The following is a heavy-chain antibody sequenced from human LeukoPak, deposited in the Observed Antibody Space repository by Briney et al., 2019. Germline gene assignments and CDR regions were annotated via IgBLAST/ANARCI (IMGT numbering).Heavy chain of an antibody. J-gene: IGHJ3*02. CDR2: IRSKAYGGTT. D-gene: IGHD3-10*01. CDR1: GFTFGDYA. Sequence: GGSLRLSCTVSGFTFGDYAMSWVRQAPGKGLEWVGFIRSKAYGGTTEYAASVKGRFTISRDDSKSIAYLQMNSLKTEDTAVYYCTREGILWFGESVAFDIWGQGTMVTVSS. CDR3: TREGILWFGESVAFDI. V-gene: IGHV3-49*04.